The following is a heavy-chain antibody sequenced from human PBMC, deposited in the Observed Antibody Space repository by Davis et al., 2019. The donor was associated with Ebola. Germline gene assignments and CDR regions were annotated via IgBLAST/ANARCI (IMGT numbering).Heavy chain of an antibody. Sequence: GESLKISCAASGFTFSSYSMNWVRQAPGKGLEWVSSISSSSSYIYYADSVKGRFTISRDNAKNSLYLQMNSLRAEDTAVYYCARDLRFLEWLLHAGAFDIWGQGTMVTVSS. V-gene: IGHV3-21*01. CDR3: ARDLRFLEWLLHAGAFDI. CDR1: GFTFSSYS. J-gene: IGHJ3*02. D-gene: IGHD3-3*01. CDR2: ISSSSSYI.